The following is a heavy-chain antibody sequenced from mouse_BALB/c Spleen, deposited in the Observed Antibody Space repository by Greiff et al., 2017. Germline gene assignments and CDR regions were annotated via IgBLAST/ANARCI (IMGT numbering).Heavy chain of an antibody. V-gene: IGHV1-4*02. CDR3: ARAPYYSLGTY. J-gene: IGHJ3*01. D-gene: IGHD2-12*01. CDR2: INPSSGYT. CDR1: GYTFTSYT. Sequence: VQLQQSAAELARPGASVKMSCKASGYTFTSYTMHWVKQRPGQGLEWIGYINPSSGYTEYNQKFKDKTTLTADKSSSTAYMQLSSLTSEDSAVYYCARAPYYSLGTYWGQGTLVTVSA.